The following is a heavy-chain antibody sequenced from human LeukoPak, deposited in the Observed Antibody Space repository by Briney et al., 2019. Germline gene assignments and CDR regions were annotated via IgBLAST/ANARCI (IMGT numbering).Heavy chain of an antibody. V-gene: IGHV4-59*08. CDR2: IYYSGST. J-gene: IGHJ4*02. CDR1: GGSISSNY. CDR3: AKYRSTSGYVDS. Sequence: SETLSLTCSVSGGSISSNYWSWFRQPPGKGLEWIGYIYYSGSTTYNPSLKSRVTISVGTSKTQFSLKLTSVTAADTAVYYCAKYRSTSGYVDSWGQGTLVTVSS. D-gene: IGHD3-22*01.